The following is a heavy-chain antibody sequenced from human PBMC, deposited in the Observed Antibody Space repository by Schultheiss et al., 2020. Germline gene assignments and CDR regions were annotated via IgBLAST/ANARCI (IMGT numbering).Heavy chain of an antibody. CDR1: GFTFSSYS. D-gene: IGHD3-3*01. J-gene: IGHJ4*02. Sequence: GGSLRLSCAASGFTFSSYSMNWVRQAPGKGLEWVSSISSSSSYIYYADSVKGRFTISRDNAKNSLYLQMNSLRAEDTAVYYCARDYDFLSGYFDYWGQGTLVTVYS. V-gene: IGHV3-21*01. CDR3: ARDYDFLSGYFDY. CDR2: ISSSSSYI.